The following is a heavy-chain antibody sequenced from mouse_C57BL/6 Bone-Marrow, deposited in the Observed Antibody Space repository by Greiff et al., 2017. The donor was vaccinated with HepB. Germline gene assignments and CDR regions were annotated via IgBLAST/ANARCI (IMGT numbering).Heavy chain of an antibody. Sequence: EVQLQESGPELVKPGASVKIPCKASGYTFTDYNMDWVKQSHGKSLEWIGDINPNNGGTIYNQKFKGKATLTVDKSSSTAYMELRSLTSEDTAVYYCEKYYYGSSYALPYWYFDVWGTGTTVTVSS. D-gene: IGHD1-1*01. CDR2: INPNNGGT. CDR1: GYTFTDYN. J-gene: IGHJ1*03. CDR3: EKYYYGSSYALPYWYFDV. V-gene: IGHV1-18*01.